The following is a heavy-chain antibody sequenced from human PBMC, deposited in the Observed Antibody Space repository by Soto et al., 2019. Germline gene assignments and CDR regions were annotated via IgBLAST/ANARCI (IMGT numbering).Heavy chain of an antibody. CDR3: ARYCSSTSCYSPSNDAFDI. CDR2: IIPILGIA. Sequence: GASVKVSCKASGGTFSSYTISWVRQAPGQGLEWMGRIIPILGIANYAQKFQGRVTITADKSTSTAYMELSSLRSEDTAVYYCARYCSSTSCYSPSNDAFDIWGQGTMVTVSS. D-gene: IGHD2-2*01. CDR1: GGTFSSYT. J-gene: IGHJ3*02. V-gene: IGHV1-69*02.